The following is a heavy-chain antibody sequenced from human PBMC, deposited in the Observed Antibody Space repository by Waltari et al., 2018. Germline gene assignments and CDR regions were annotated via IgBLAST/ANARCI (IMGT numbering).Heavy chain of an antibody. V-gene: IGHV3-48*03. D-gene: IGHD5-12*01. CDR2: ISSSSSTM. CDR3: AVVATLGSDDY. CDR1: GFTFSSYE. J-gene: IGHJ4*02. Sequence: EVRLVESGGGLVQPGGSLRLSCAASGFTFSSYELNWVRPAPGKGLEWVSYISSSSSTMYYAEYVKGRFTISRDNAKNSLYLQMNSVRAEDTAVYYCAVVATLGSDDYWGQGSLVTVSS.